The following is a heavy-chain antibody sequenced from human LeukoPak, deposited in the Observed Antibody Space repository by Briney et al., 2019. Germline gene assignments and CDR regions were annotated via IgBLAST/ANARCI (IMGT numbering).Heavy chain of an antibody. CDR1: GFTFSSYG. CDR3: AKRYSSSWCIDS. Sequence: GGSLRLSCAASGFTFSSYGVHWVRQAPGKGLEWVAVISYDGTNRYYADSVKGRFTISRDNSKNTLYPQMNSLRAEDTAVYYCAKRYSSSWCIDSWGQGTLVTVSS. V-gene: IGHV3-30*18. CDR2: ISYDGTNR. D-gene: IGHD6-13*01. J-gene: IGHJ4*02.